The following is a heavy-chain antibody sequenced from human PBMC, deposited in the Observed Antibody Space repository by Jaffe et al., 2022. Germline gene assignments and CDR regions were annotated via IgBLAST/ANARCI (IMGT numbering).Heavy chain of an antibody. Sequence: EVQLVESGGGLVQPGGSLRLSCAASGFTFSSYEMNWVRQAPGKGLEWVSYISSSGSTIYYADSVKGRFTISRDNAKNSLYLQMNSLRAEDTAVYYCARDHDDYGDYVEYFQHWGQGTLVTVSS. J-gene: IGHJ1*01. V-gene: IGHV3-48*03. D-gene: IGHD4-17*01. CDR2: ISSSGSTI. CDR3: ARDHDDYGDYVEYFQH. CDR1: GFTFSSYE.